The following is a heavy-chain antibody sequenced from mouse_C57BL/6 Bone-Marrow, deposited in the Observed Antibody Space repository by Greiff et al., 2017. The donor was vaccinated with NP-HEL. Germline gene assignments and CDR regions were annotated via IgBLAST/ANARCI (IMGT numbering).Heavy chain of an antibody. J-gene: IGHJ4*01. CDR1: GFCFNTYA. D-gene: IGHD2-4*01. Sequence: EVKVEESGGGLVQPKGSLKLSCAASGFCFNTYAMNWVRQAPGKGLEWVARIRSKSNNYATYYADSVKDRFTISRDDSESMLYLQMNNLKTEDTAMYYCVILYYDYDGGYAMDYWGQGTSVTVSS. V-gene: IGHV10-1*01. CDR2: IRSKSNNYAT. CDR3: VILYYDYDGGYAMDY.